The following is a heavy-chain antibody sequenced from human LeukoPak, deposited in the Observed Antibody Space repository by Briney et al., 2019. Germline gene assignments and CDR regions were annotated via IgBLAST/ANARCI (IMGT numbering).Heavy chain of an antibody. CDR2: IIPIFGTA. V-gene: IGHV1-69*01. Sequence: SVKVSFKASGGTSSSYAISWVRQAPGQGLEWMGGIIPIFGTANYAQKFQGRVTITADESTSTAYMELSSLRSEDTAVYYCARARGSGSPYYFDYWGQGTLVTVSS. J-gene: IGHJ4*02. D-gene: IGHD3-10*01. CDR3: ARARGSGSPYYFDY. CDR1: GGTSSSYA.